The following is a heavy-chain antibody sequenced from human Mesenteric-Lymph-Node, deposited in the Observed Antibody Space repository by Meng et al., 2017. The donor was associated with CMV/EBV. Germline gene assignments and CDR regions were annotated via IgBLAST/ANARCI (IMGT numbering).Heavy chain of an antibody. CDR2: IRTKTYGGTA. CDR3: VRGYSTNWNQPAYFDY. Sequence: GGSLRLSCTASGLNFGASAMAWVRQVPGKGLEWVGFIRTKTYGGTAEFAASVKGRFTMSRDDSKSIAYLQMNSLRSEDTGVYYCVRGYSTNWNQPAYFDYWGQGALVTVSS. CDR1: GLNFGASA. V-gene: IGHV3-49*04. D-gene: IGHD1-1*01. J-gene: IGHJ4*02.